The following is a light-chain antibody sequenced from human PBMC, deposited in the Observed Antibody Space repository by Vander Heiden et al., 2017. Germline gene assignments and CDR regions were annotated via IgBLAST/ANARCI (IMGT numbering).Light chain of an antibody. Sequence: QSVLTQPPSVSGAPGQRVTISCTGTSSNIGAAYDVYWYQQLPGTAPKLLIYGNNNRPSGVPDRFSGSKSGTSASLAITGLQAEDEADYYCQSYDSGPYVFGTGTRVTVL. V-gene: IGLV1-40*01. J-gene: IGLJ1*01. CDR3: QSYDSGPYV. CDR1: SSNIGAAYD. CDR2: GNN.